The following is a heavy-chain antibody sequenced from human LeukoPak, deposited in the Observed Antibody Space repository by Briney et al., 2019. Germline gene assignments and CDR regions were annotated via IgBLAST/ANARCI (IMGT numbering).Heavy chain of an antibody. CDR3: ACSGWAIDY. J-gene: IGHJ4*02. D-gene: IGHD6-19*01. Sequence: PSETLSLTCTVSGGSISSNSYYWGWIRQPPGKGLEWIGSIYYSGSTYYNPSLKSRVIISVDTSKNQFSLKLSSVTAADTAVYYCACSGWAIDYWGQGTLVTVSS. CDR2: IYYSGST. V-gene: IGHV4-39*01. CDR1: GGSISSNSYY.